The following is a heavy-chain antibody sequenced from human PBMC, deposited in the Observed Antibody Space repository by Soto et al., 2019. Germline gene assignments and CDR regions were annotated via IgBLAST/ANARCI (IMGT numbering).Heavy chain of an antibody. V-gene: IGHV4-61*01. CDR2: IYYTGST. CDR3: APTSTGSGYGDF. CDR1: GDSFSGGSHS. D-gene: IGHD4-17*01. Sequence: SETLSLTCIVAGDSFSGGSHSWTWTRQPPGKGLEFLGYIYYTGSTNYNPSLKSRVTISVDTSKNQISLMLTSVTAADTAVYYCAPTSTGSGYGDFGGHGILVTSPQ. J-gene: IGHJ4*01.